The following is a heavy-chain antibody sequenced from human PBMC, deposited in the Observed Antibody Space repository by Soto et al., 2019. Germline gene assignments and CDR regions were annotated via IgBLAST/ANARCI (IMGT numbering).Heavy chain of an antibody. CDR2: IYYTGTT. Sequence: SLTCIVSGGSISSFYWNWIRQSPGKGLEWIGYIYYTGTTNYNPSLKSRGTISIDTSKNQYSLKLSSVTAADTAVYYCARGMYGYSSLRVAFDIWGQGTMVTISS. V-gene: IGHV4-59*01. J-gene: IGHJ3*02. CDR1: GGSISSFY. D-gene: IGHD6-13*01. CDR3: ARGMYGYSSLRVAFDI.